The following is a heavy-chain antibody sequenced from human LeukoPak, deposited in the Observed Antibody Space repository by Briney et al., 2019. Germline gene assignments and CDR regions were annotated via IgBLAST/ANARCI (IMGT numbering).Heavy chain of an antibody. D-gene: IGHD6-13*01. Sequence: PSETLSLTCTVSGGSISSYYWSWIRQPPGKGLEWIGYIYYSGSTNYNPSLKSRVTISVDTSKNQFSLKLSSVTAADTAVYYCARGSLAADLDYWGQGTLVTVSS. CDR3: ARGSLAADLDY. CDR1: GGSISSYY. V-gene: IGHV4-59*01. CDR2: IYYSGST. J-gene: IGHJ4*02.